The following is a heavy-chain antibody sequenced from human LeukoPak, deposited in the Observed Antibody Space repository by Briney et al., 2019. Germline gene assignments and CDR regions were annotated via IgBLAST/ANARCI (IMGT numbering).Heavy chain of an antibody. CDR2: ISYSGSS. D-gene: IGHD7-27*01. CDR1: GDSISASTYY. CDR3: ASRKLGNDY. Sequence: SETLSLTCIVSGDSISASTYYWGWIRQPPGKGLDWIGTISYSGSSYSNPSLKSRVTISVDTSKNQFSLKLSSVTAADTAVYYCASRKLGNDYWGQGTLVTVSS. J-gene: IGHJ4*02. V-gene: IGHV4-39*07.